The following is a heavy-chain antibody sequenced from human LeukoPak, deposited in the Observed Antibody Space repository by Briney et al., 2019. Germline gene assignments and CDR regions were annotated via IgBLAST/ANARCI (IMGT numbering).Heavy chain of an antibody. CDR3: ALSSTARGGDDY. CDR1: GFTFSSYW. CDR2: IKQDESEK. J-gene: IGHJ4*02. Sequence: GSLRLSCAASGFTFSSYWMSWVRQAPGKGLEGVANIKQDESEKYYVDSVKGRFTISRDNAKNSLYLQMNSLRVEDTGIYYCALSSTARGGDDYWGQGTLVTVSS. V-gene: IGHV3-7*03. D-gene: IGHD3-16*01.